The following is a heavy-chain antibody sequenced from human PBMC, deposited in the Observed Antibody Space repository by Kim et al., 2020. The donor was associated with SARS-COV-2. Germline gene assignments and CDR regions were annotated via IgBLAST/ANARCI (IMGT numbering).Heavy chain of an antibody. CDR1: GGSISSSSYY. Sequence: SETLSLTCTVSGGSISSSSYYWGWIRQPPGKGLEWIGSIYYSGSTYYNPSLKSRVTISVDTSKNQFSLKLSSVTAADTAVYYCARWDSPGWDYWGQGTLVTVSS. CDR3: ARWDSPGWDY. D-gene: IGHD1-26*01. CDR2: IYYSGST. V-gene: IGHV4-39*01. J-gene: IGHJ4*02.